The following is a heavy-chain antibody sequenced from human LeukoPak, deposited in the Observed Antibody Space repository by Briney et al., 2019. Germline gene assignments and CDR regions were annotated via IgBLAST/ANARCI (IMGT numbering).Heavy chain of an antibody. J-gene: IGHJ4*02. CDR2: INPNPGGA. Sequence: GASVKVSCKASGYTFADYFIHWVRQAPGQGLEWMGRINPNPGGAEYAPKFQGWVTMTRDTSISTAYVEVNRLISDDTAVYYCARDLTSTSNWEFDYWGQGTLVIVSS. D-gene: IGHD1-26*01. CDR1: GYTFADYF. CDR3: ARDLTSTSNWEFDY. V-gene: IGHV1-2*04.